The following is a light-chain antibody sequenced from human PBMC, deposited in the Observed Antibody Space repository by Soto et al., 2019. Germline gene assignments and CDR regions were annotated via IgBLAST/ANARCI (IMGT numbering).Light chain of an antibody. J-gene: IGKJ2*01. CDR2: GTS. CDR3: QQYGSSVYT. Sequence: EDVLTQSPGTLSLSPGERATLSCRASQSVDSNYLAWYQHKPGQTPRLLLYGTSTSATGIPDRFSGSGSGTDFTLAINGLEPEDFAVYYCQQYGSSVYTFGQGTKLEIK. V-gene: IGKV3-20*01. CDR1: QSVDSNY.